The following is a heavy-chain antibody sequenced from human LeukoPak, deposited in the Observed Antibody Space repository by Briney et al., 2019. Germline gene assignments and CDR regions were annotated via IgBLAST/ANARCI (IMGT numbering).Heavy chain of an antibody. CDR3: ARRSYYYDSSGYNEKFDY. D-gene: IGHD3-22*01. J-gene: IGHJ4*02. CDR1: GYSISSGYY. Sequence: PSETLSLTCAVSGYSISSGYYWGWIRQPPGKGLEWIGSIYHSGSTYYNPSLKSRVTISVDTSKNQFSLKLSSVTAADTAVYYCARRSYYYDSSGYNEKFDYWGQGTLVTVSS. V-gene: IGHV4-38-2*01. CDR2: IYHSGST.